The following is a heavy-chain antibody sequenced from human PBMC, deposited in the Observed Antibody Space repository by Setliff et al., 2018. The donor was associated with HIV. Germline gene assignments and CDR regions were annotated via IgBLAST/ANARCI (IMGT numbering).Heavy chain of an antibody. D-gene: IGHD2-2*01. Sequence: ASETLSLTCTVSGDSITGRWLSWIRQPPGKGLEWTGNIYHNGFANYNPSLKSRLTISVDTSKNHVSLKLSSVTAADTAVYYCARHNCGTTACYGVVVWGQGTMVTVSS. CDR2: IYHNGFA. J-gene: IGHJ3*01. CDR1: GDSITGRW. V-gene: IGHV4-59*11. CDR3: ARHNCGTTACYGVVV.